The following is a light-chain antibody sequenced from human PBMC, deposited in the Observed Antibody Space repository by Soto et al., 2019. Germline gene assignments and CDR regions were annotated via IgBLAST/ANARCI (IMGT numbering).Light chain of an antibody. V-gene: IGLV1-40*01. CDR2: GNS. Sequence: QSVLTQPPSVSGAPGQRVTISCTGGSSNIGAGYDVHWYQQLPGTAPKLLIYGNSNRPSGVPDRFSGSKSGTSASLAITGLQAEDEAGYYCQSYDNSLSGYVPFGGGTKLTVL. J-gene: IGLJ2*01. CDR1: SSNIGAGYD. CDR3: QSYDNSLSGYVP.